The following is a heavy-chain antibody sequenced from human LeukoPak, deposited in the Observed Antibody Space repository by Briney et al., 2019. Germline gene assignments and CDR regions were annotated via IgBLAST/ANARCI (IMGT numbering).Heavy chain of an antibody. J-gene: IGHJ4*02. D-gene: IGHD3-22*01. CDR3: ARTSHVRNEYDSSGYCFDY. Sequence: PGGSLRLSCAASGFTFSSYWMSWVRQAPGKGLEWVANIKQDGSEKYYVDSVKGRFTISRDNAKNSLYLQMNSLRAEDTAVYYCARTSHVRNEYDSSGYCFDYWGQGTLVSVSS. CDR1: GFTFSSYW. V-gene: IGHV3-7*01. CDR2: IKQDGSEK.